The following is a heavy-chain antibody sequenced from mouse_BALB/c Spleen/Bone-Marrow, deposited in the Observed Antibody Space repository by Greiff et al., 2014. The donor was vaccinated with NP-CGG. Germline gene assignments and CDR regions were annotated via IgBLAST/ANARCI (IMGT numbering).Heavy chain of an antibody. CDR1: EFSLSSFG. CDR2: IWAGGST. CDR3: ATYYRYDGAY. J-gene: IGHJ3*01. Sequence: QVQLQQSGPGLVAPSQSLSITCTASEFSLSSFGIHWVRQPPGKGLEWLGVIWAGGSTNYDSAFMSRLTISKDDSKSQVFLKMSSLQTDDTAMYYCATYYRYDGAYWGQGTLVTVSA. V-gene: IGHV2-9*02. D-gene: IGHD2-14*01.